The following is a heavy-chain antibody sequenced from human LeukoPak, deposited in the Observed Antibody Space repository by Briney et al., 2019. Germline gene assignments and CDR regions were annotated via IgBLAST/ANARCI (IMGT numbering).Heavy chain of an antibody. Sequence: ASVKVSCKASGYTFTSYGISWVRQAPGQGLEWMGWISAYNGNTNYAQKLQGRVTMTTDTSTSTAYMELRSLRSDDTAVYYCARDNIVVVSAAPDYWGQGTLVTVSS. CDR3: ARDNIVVVSAAPDY. CDR2: ISAYNGNT. J-gene: IGHJ4*02. CDR1: GYTFTSYG. D-gene: IGHD2-2*01. V-gene: IGHV1-18*01.